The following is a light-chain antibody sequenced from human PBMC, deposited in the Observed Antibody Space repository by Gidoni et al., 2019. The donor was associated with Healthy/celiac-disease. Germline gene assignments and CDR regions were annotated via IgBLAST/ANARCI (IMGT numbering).Light chain of an antibody. V-gene: IGKV3-11*01. CDR2: DAS. CDR3: QQRSNWPPLT. CDR1: QSVSSY. Sequence: DIVLTQSPATLSLSPGDRATLSCRASQSVSSYLAWYQQKPGQAPRLLIYDASNRATGIPARFSGSGSGTDFTLTISSLEPEDFAVYNCQQRSNWPPLTFGGGTKVEIK. J-gene: IGKJ4*01.